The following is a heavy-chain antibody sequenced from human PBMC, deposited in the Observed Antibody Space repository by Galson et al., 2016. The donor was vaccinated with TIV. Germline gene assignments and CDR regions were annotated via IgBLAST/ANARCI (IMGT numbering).Heavy chain of an antibody. CDR1: GFTFSTYG. D-gene: IGHD2-15*01. Sequence: SLRLSCAASGFTFSTYGMHWVRQAPGKGLEWVAVMSYEGSNKYYADSVKGRFSISRDNSKSTLYLHMSSLRPEDTAVYYCARAVSRILLGWNDPWGQGTLVTVSS. CDR2: MSYEGSNK. CDR3: ARAVSRILLGWNDP. J-gene: IGHJ5*02. V-gene: IGHV3-30*03.